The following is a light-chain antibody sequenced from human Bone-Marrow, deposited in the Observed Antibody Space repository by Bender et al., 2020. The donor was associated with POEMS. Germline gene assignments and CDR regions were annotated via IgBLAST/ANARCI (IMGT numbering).Light chain of an antibody. CDR1: SSDIGTNY. V-gene: IGLV1-40*01. CDR2: GYN. CDR3: QSYDNSLGGWV. Sequence: QSVLTQPPSVSGAPGQRVTISCSTSSSDIGTNYVYWYQQFPGTAPKLLIYGYNNRPSGVPDRFSGSKSGTSASLAITGLQAEDEGDYYCQSYDNSLGGWVFGGGTKLTVL. J-gene: IGLJ3*02.